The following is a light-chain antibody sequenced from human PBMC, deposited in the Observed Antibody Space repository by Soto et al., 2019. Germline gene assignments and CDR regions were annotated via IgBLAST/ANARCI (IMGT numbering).Light chain of an antibody. CDR3: MQAIQAPRT. J-gene: IGKJ1*01. Sequence: DIVLTQSPLSLPVTPGEPASISCRSSQSLLHSNGNIYLDWYLQKPGQSPQLLIYLGSIRASEVPDRFSGSGSGTDFKLNITRVESEDVGVYYCMQAIQAPRTFGLGTKVESK. CDR2: LGS. V-gene: IGKV2-28*01. CDR1: QSLLHSNGNIY.